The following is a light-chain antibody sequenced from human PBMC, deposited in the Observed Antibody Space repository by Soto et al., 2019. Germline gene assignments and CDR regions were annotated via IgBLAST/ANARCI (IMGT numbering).Light chain of an antibody. V-gene: IGKV1-12*01. Sequence: DIQMTQSQSSVSASVGDRVTITSRASHDVGTWLAWYQQKPGTAPKFLIYAASMLNGGVPSRFSGSGSGKDFTLTISSLEPEDFATYYYIQANSFPLTFGGATKVEIK. J-gene: IGKJ4*01. CDR3: IQANSFPLT. CDR1: HDVGTW. CDR2: AAS.